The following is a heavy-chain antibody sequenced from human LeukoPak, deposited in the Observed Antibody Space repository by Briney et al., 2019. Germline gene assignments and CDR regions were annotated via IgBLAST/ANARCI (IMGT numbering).Heavy chain of an antibody. CDR1: GFTFSNYA. CDR2: ISYDGSNK. CDR3: ARGSRDGYNHGVAGSWFDP. V-gene: IGHV3-30-3*01. Sequence: GGSLRLSCAASGFTFSNYAMHWVCQAPGKGLEWVAFISYDGSNKYYADSVKGRFTISRDNSKNTLYLQMNSLRAEDTAVYYCARGSRDGYNHGVAGSWFDPWGQGTLVTVSS. J-gene: IGHJ5*02. D-gene: IGHD5-24*01.